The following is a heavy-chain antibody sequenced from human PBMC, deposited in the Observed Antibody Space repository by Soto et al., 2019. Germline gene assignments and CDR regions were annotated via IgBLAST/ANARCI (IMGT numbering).Heavy chain of an antibody. CDR2: ISGSGGST. Sequence: EVQLLESGGGLVQPGGSLRLSCAASGFTFSSYAMSWVRQAPGKGLEWVSAISGSGGSTYYADSVKGRFTISRDNSKNTLYLQMNSLRAEDTAVYYCARGGSGTFTPLHWGQGTLVTVSS. CDR1: GFTFSSYA. CDR3: ARGGSGTFTPLH. J-gene: IGHJ4*02. V-gene: IGHV3-23*01. D-gene: IGHD1-26*01.